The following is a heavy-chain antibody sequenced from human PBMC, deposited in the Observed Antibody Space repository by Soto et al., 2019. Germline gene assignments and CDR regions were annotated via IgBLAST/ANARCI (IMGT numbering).Heavy chain of an antibody. J-gene: IGHJ5*02. CDR1: VFIFGSYA. CDR3: AKSYDLWSPYLSFGDQRDP. CDR2: LSTDGSTP. D-gene: IGHD3-3*01. Sequence: GGSLRLSCAASVFIFGSYAMNWVRQVPGKGPEWVAVLSTDGSTPYYADSVRGRFTISRDNSKNTLFLQMNSLRPEDTAIYFCAKSYDLWSPYLSFGDQRDPWGQGTLVTVSS. V-gene: IGHV3-30*16.